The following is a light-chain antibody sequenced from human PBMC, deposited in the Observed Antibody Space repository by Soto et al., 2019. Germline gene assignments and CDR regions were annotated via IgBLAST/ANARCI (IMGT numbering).Light chain of an antibody. CDR3: QKSSSLPWT. Sequence: EIVLTQSPATLSLSPGEIATLSCRASQSVGRDYLGWYQQKPGQAPRLVIYNASNRASGIPSRFSGSGSGTDFTLTIASLQPEDFATYYCQKSSSLPWTCGQGTKGDIK. CDR1: QSVGRDY. J-gene: IGKJ1*01. V-gene: IGKV3D-20*02. CDR2: NAS.